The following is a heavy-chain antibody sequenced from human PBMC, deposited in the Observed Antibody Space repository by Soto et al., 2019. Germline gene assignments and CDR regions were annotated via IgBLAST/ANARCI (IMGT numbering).Heavy chain of an antibody. V-gene: IGHV4-39*01. CDR1: GGSISSSSYY. D-gene: IGHD3-16*01. Sequence: PSETLSLTCTVSGGSISSSSYYWGWIRQPPGKGLERIGRIYYSGSTYYNPSLKSRVTISVDTSKNQFSLKLSSVTDADTAVYSGAKTMAAAALRLSYFGYWGRGTLVTVCS. J-gene: IGHJ4*02. CDR3: AKTMAAAALRLSYFGY. CDR2: IYYSGST.